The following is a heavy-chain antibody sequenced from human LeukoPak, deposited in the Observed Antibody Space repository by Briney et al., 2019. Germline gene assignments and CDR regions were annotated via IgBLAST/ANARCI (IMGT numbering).Heavy chain of an antibody. J-gene: IGHJ4*02. CDR3: ARDDNWNRYYFDY. CDR1: GGSISSYY. Sequence: SETLSLTCTVSGGSISSYYWSWVRQPPGKGLEWIGYIYYIGTTNYNPSLKSRVTISVDTSRNQFSLKLSSVTAADTAVYYCARDDNWNRYYFDYWGQGTLVTVSS. V-gene: IGHV4-59*12. D-gene: IGHD1-20*01. CDR2: IYYIGTT.